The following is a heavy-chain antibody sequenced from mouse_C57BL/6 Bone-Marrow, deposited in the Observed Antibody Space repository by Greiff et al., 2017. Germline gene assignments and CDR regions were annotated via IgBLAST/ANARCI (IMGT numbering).Heavy chain of an antibody. V-gene: IGHV14-1*01. Sequence: EVQLQQSGAELVRPGASVKLSCTASGFNIKDYYMHWVKQRPEQGLEWIGRIDPDDGDTEYAPKFQGKATMTADTSPNTAYLQLSSLTSEDTAVYYCTTLQSYAMDYWGQGTSVTVSS. CDR2: IDPDDGDT. CDR3: TTLQSYAMDY. CDR1: GFNIKDYY. J-gene: IGHJ4*01.